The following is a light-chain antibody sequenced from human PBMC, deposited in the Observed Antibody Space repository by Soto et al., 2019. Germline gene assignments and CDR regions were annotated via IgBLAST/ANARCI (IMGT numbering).Light chain of an antibody. V-gene: IGLV2-14*01. CDR3: SSYTSGSTLSV. J-gene: IGLJ1*01. Sequence: QTLLTLPASVSGSRGQSVTISCTGTISDVGSYNYVSWYQHHPGKAPRLMIYASSNRPSGVSHRFSGSRSGNTASLTISGLQADDEADYYCSSYTSGSTLSVFGTGTKVTVL. CDR2: ASS. CDR1: ISDVGSYNY.